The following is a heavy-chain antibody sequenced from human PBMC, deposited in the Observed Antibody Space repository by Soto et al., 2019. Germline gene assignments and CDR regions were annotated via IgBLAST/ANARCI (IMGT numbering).Heavy chain of an antibody. CDR1: GFSLSNTRMG. Sequence: KESGPVLVKSTETLTLTCTVSGFSLSNTRMGVSWIRQHPGKDLEWLAHIFSDDEKSYSTSLKSRLTISKDTSKSQVVLTMPNMDPVDTATYYCTRGETTGYSSGWYWFDPWGQGTLVTVSS. D-gene: IGHD6-19*01. J-gene: IGHJ5*02. CDR2: IFSDDEK. CDR3: TRGETTGYSSGWYWFDP. V-gene: IGHV2-26*01.